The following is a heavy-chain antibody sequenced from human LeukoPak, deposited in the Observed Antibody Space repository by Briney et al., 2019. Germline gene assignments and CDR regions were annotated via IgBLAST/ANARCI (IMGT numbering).Heavy chain of an antibody. J-gene: IGHJ3*02. CDR2: ISRSGTTI. V-gene: IGHV3-48*01. CDR3: ARGGIYDLDDSFDI. CDR1: GFTFSNYG. Sequence: GGSLRLSCAASGFTFSNYGMSWVRQAPGKGLECVAYISRSGTTIHYADSLKGRLSISRDNAESTLYLQMSNLRADDTAVYYCARGGIYDLDDSFDIWGQGTVVTVSS. D-gene: IGHD6-13*01.